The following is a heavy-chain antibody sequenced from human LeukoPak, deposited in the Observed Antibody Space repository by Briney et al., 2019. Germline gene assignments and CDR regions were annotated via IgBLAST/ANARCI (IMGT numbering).Heavy chain of an antibody. CDR3: ARGDYDFWSGVNWFDP. CDR1: GYIFTSYG. J-gene: IGHJ5*02. D-gene: IGHD3-3*01. V-gene: IGHV1-18*01. Sequence: ASGKPCCTPAGYIFTSYGIRWFRQAAGLRPGCMGGIHAYNGNTNYAQKLQGRVTMTTDTSTSTAYMELRSLRSDDTAVYYCARGDYDFWSGVNWFDPRGQGTLVTVSS. CDR2: IHAYNGNT.